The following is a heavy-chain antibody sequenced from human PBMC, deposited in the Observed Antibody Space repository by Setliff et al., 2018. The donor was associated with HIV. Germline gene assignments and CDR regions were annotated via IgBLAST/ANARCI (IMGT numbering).Heavy chain of an antibody. D-gene: IGHD3-22*01. V-gene: IGHV3-30*04. CDR1: GFNFDLYA. Sequence: GGSLSLSCEASGFNFDLYALHWVRQAPGKGLEWVAVVSYDGRYKNYADSVTGRFTISRDNSSSTIYLQMNCLRTEDTALYYCARDLTTIVTRKVFDIWGQETKVTVSS. CDR3: ARDLTTIVTRKVFDI. CDR2: VSYDGRYK. J-gene: IGHJ3*02.